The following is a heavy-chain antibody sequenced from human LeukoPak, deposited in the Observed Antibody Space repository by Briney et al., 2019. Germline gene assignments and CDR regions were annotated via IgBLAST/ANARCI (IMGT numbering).Heavy chain of an antibody. CDR3: ARDLGGEIFGVNY. CDR2: IWYDGSNK. V-gene: IGHV3-33*01. CDR1: GFTFSSYG. Sequence: GGSLRLSCAASGFTFSSYGMHWVRQAPGKGLEGVAVIWYDGSNKYYADSVKGRFTISRDNSKNTLYLQMNSLRAEDTAVYYCARDLGGEIFGVNYWGQGTLVTVSS. D-gene: IGHD3-16*01. J-gene: IGHJ4*02.